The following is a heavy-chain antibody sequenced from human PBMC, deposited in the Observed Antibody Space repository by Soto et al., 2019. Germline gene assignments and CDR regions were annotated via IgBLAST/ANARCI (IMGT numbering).Heavy chain of an antibody. CDR2: IHLSGRV. CDR3: ARTPTRGASAWLDP. D-gene: IGHD1-26*01. Sequence: QVQLQQWGSGLLKPSETLSLTCAIYGGSFSDYYWHWIRQSPGKGLEWIGEIHLSGRVNFTPSLKSRKSLSMDTSRNQCFLTLRSVTAADTAVYFCARTPTRGASAWLDPWGRGHLVTVSS. V-gene: IGHV4-34*01. CDR1: GGSFSDYY. J-gene: IGHJ5*02.